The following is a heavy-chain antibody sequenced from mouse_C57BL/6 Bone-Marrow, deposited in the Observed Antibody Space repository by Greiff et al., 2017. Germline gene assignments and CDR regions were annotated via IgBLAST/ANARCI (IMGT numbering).Heavy chain of an antibody. Sequence: EVMLVESGGGLVQPGGSRKLSCAASGFTFSSFGMHWVRQAPEKGLEWVAYISSGSSTIYYADTVKGRFTISRDNPKNTLFLQMTSLRSDDTAMYYCARDYYYAMDYWGQGTSVTVSS. V-gene: IGHV5-17*02. CDR2: ISSGSSTI. D-gene: IGHD2-4*01. J-gene: IGHJ4*01. CDR1: GFTFSSFG. CDR3: ARDYYYAMDY.